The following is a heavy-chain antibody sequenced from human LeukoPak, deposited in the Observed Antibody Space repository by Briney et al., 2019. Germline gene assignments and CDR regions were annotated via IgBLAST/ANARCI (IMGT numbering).Heavy chain of an antibody. CDR3: AREVVVSKTPLYMDV. D-gene: IGHD2-2*01. CDR1: GFTFSSYW. CDR2: IKQDGSEK. J-gene: IGHJ6*03. V-gene: IGHV3-7*01. Sequence: PGGSLRLSCAASGFTFSSYWMSWVRQAPGKGLEWMANIKQDGSEKYYVDSVKGRFTISRDNAKNSLYLQMNSLRAEDTAVYYCAREVVVSKTPLYMDVWGKGTTVTVSS.